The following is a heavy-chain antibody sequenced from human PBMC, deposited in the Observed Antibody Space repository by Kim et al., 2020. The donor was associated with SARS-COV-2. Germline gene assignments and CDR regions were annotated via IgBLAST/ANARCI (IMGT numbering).Heavy chain of an antibody. CDR3: ARHWKDPGDNSEGFDI. Sequence: GESLKISCKASGYSFNDHAIGWVRQMPGKGLELVGIIWPRDSETTYSPSFQGQVTISVDKSMSTAYLQWSSLKASDTAMYYCARHWKDPGDNSEGFDIWGQGAMVSVS. D-gene: IGHD4-17*01. V-gene: IGHV5-51*01. CDR2: IWPRDSET. CDR1: GYSFNDHA. J-gene: IGHJ3*02.